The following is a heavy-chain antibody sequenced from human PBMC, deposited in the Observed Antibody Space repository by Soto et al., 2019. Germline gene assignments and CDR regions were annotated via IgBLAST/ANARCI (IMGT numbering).Heavy chain of an antibody. D-gene: IGHD3-16*02. CDR1: GFTFSSYA. Sequence: GGSLRLSCAASGFTFSSYAMSWVRQAPGKGLEWVSAISGSGGSTYYADSVKGRFTISRDNAKNTLYLQMNSLRAEDTAVYYCAYDSSWDYIWGSYRYGGKYDYWGQGTLVTVSS. CDR3: AYDSSWDYIWGSYRYGGKYDY. V-gene: IGHV3-23*01. CDR2: ISGSGGST. J-gene: IGHJ4*02.